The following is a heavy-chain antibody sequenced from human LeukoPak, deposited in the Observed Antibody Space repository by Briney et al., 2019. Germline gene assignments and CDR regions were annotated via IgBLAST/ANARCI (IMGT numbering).Heavy chain of an antibody. V-gene: IGHV3-66*01. CDR3: ARDIISSGWGTFSGMDV. D-gene: IGHD6-19*01. Sequence: GGSLRLSCIVSGFSVSRNYMSWVRQAPGKGLEWVPSVSSGGTTYYADSVKGRFTISRDNSKNSLDLQMNRLRAEDTAVYYCARDIISSGWGTFSGMDVWGQGTTVTVSS. CDR2: VSSGGTT. J-gene: IGHJ6*02. CDR1: GFSVSRNY.